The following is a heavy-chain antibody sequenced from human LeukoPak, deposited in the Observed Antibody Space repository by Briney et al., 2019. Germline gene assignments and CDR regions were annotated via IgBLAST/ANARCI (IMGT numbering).Heavy chain of an antibody. Sequence: PSETLSLTCSVSGGSISSSYWSCIRQYPAKALASIGYIDYSGYTNYNPSLKSRVTISLDTPKKQFSLRLTSVAAADTAVYYCAAALVVAGLTDWGQGTLVTVSS. D-gene: IGHD6-19*01. CDR3: AAALVVAGLTD. CDR2: IDYSGYT. CDR1: GGSISSSY. J-gene: IGHJ4*02. V-gene: IGHV4-59*01.